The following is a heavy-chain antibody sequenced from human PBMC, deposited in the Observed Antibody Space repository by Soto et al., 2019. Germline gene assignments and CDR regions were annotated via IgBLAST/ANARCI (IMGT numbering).Heavy chain of an antibody. Sequence: SETLSLTCAVSGYSISSGYYWGWIRQPPGKGLEWIGSIYHSGSTYYNPSLKSRVTISVDTSKNQFSLKLSSVTAADTAVYYCARVETTLFDYRGQGTLVTAPQ. CDR3: ARVETTLFDY. J-gene: IGHJ4*02. CDR2: IYHSGST. D-gene: IGHD4-4*01. CDR1: GYSISSGYY. V-gene: IGHV4-38-2*01.